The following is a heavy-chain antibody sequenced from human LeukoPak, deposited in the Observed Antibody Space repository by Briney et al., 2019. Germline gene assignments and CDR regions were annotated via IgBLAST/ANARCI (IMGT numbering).Heavy chain of an antibody. J-gene: IGHJ6*01. V-gene: IGHV4-31*03. CDR3: ARDGTKLLGYGRDV. Sequence: SETLSLTCTVSGGSISSGGYYWSWIRQHPGKGLEWIGYIYYSGSTYYNPSLKSRVTISVDASKNQFSLQLSSVTAADTAVYYCARDGTKLLGYGRDVWGQGTRDTVSS. D-gene: IGHD3-16*01. CDR1: GGSISSGGYY. CDR2: IYYSGST.